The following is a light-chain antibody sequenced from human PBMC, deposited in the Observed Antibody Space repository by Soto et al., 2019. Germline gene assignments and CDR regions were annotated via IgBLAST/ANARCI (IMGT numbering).Light chain of an antibody. Sequence: VRRQYPAGRAVCRGGMAIPAVGASHSLSSNSAWYQQKPGQAPRLLIYGASSRATGIPDRFSGSGSGTDFTLTISRLEPQDLAAYYCQQYRSSPRTLRGGTKV. J-gene: IGKJ4*01. V-gene: IGKV3-20*01. CDR2: GAS. CDR1: HSLSSN. CDR3: QQYRSSPRT.